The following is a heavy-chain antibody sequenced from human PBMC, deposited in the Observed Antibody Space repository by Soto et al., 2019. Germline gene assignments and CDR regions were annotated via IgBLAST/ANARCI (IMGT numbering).Heavy chain of an antibody. J-gene: IGHJ6*02. CDR3: AKGRAAAGTVTYYYYGMDV. V-gene: IGHV3-23*01. CDR2: ISGSGGST. D-gene: IGHD6-13*01. Sequence: PGGSLRLSCAASGFTFSSYAMSWVRQAPGKGLEWVSAISGSGGSTYYADSVKGRFTISRDNSKNTLYLQMNSLRAEDTAVYYCAKGRAAAGTVTYYYYGMDVWGQGT. CDR1: GFTFSSYA.